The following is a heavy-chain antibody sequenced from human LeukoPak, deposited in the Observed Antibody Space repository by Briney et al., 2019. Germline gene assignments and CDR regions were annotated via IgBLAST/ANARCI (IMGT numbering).Heavy chain of an antibody. CDR2: IYYSGST. CDR3: ARFGGYSSGWYPTNYFDY. D-gene: IGHD6-19*01. Sequence: SETLSLTCTVSGGSLSSYYWSWIRQPPGKGLEWIGYIYYSGSTNYNPSLKSRVPISVDTSKNQFSLKLSSVTAADTAVYYCARFGGYSSGWYPTNYFDYWGQGTLVTVSS. J-gene: IGHJ4*02. V-gene: IGHV4-59*01. CDR1: GGSLSSYY.